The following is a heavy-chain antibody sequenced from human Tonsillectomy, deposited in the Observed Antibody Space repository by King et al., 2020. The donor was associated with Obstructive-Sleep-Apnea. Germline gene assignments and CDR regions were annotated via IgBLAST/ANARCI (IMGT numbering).Heavy chain of an antibody. J-gene: IGHJ4*02. D-gene: IGHD3-22*01. CDR3: AREKTDYYDSSGYYQKNYFDY. V-gene: IGHV4-61*01. CDR2: IYYSGST. CDR1: GGSVSSGSYY. Sequence: VQLQESGPGLVKPSETLSLTCTVSGGSVSSGSYYWSWIRQPPGKGLEWIGYIYYSGSTNYNPSLKSRVTISVDTSKNQVSLKLSLVTSADTAVYYCAREKTDYYDSSGYYQKNYFDYWGQGTLVTVSS.